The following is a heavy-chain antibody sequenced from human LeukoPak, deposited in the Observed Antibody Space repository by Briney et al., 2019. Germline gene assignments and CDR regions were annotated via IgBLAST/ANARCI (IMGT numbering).Heavy chain of an antibody. CDR3: TRRLWFGEFIPFDY. J-gene: IGHJ4*02. D-gene: IGHD3-10*01. CDR2: IRSKAYGGTT. V-gene: IGHV3-49*03. Sequence: GGSLRLSCTASGFTFGDYAMSWFRQAPGKGLEWVGFIRSKAYGGTTVYAASVKGRFTISRDDSKSIAYLQMNSLKTEDTAVYYCTRRLWFGEFIPFDYWGQGTLVTVSS. CDR1: GFTFGDYA.